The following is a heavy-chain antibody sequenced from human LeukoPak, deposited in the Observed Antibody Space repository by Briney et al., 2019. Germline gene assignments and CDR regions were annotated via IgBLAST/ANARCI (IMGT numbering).Heavy chain of an antibody. CDR3: ARERSLYSSGWPDAFDI. D-gene: IGHD6-19*01. CDR1: GFTFSSYS. Sequence: PGGSLRLSCAASGFTFSSYSMHWVRQAPGKGLEWVALISYVGSDRFYADSVKGRFTISRDNSKNTLYLQMNSLRAEDTAVYYCARERSLYSSGWPDAFDIWGQGTMVTVSS. CDR2: ISYVGSDR. J-gene: IGHJ3*02. V-gene: IGHV3-30*03.